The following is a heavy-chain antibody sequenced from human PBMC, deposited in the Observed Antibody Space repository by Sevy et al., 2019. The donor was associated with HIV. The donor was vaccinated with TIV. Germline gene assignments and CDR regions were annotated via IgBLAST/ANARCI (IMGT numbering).Heavy chain of an antibody. D-gene: IGHD3-3*01. CDR2: ISDDSRYI. CDR3: ARDFTIFGVVSGIDY. V-gene: IGHV3-21*04. J-gene: IGHJ4*02. CDR1: GFTFRTYS. Sequence: GGSLILSCAASGFTFRTYSMNWVRQAPGKGLEWLSSISDDSRYIYYSDSVKGRLTISRANAKSLLYLQMNNLRVEDTAIYYCARDFTIFGVVSGIDYWGQGNLVTVSS.